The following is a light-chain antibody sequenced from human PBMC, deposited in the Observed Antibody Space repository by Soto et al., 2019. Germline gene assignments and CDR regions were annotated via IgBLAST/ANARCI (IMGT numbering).Light chain of an antibody. V-gene: IGKV3-20*01. Sequence: EIVLTQSPGSLSLSPGERAALSCRASQRVVKNYLAWYQQKPGQAPRLLMYDASTRATGIPDRFSGSGSGTAFTLTISRLEPDDFAVYYCQQYATSPITFGQGTRLEIK. CDR1: QRVVKNY. CDR2: DAS. CDR3: QQYATSPIT. J-gene: IGKJ5*01.